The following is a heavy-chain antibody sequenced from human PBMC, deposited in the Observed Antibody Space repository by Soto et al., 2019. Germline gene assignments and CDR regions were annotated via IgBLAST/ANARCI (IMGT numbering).Heavy chain of an antibody. Sequence: QVQLQESGTGMVKPSETLSLTCTVSGGSISSYYWSWIRQPPGKVLEWIEYIYYSGSTNYNPSLNSRVTISVDPSKNPFSLKLSCVTAADTAVYYCERDPYIWSFPPFDYWGQGTLVTVSS. J-gene: IGHJ4*02. CDR1: GGSISSYY. D-gene: IGHD1-26*01. CDR2: IYYSGST. CDR3: ERDPYIWSFPPFDY. V-gene: IGHV4-59*01.